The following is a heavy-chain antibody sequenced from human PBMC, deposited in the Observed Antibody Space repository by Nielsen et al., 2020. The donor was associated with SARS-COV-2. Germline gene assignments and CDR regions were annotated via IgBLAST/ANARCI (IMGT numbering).Heavy chain of an antibody. D-gene: IGHD3-22*01. CDR2: ISYDGSNK. J-gene: IGHJ4*02. V-gene: IGHV3-30-3*01. Sequence: GESLKISCAASGFTFSSYAMHWVRQAPGKGLEWVAVISYDGSNKYYADSVKGRFTISRDNSKNTLYLQMNSLRAEDTAVYYCARDRAMIVVLDYWGQGTLVTVSS. CDR1: GFTFSSYA. CDR3: ARDRAMIVVLDY.